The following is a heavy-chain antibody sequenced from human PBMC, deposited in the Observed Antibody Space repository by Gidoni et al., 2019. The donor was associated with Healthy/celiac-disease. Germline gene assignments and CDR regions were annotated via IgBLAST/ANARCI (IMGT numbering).Heavy chain of an antibody. D-gene: IGHD3-22*01. Sequence: QVQLVQSGAEVQKPGASVKVSCKASGYTFTSYDINWVRQATGQGLEWMGWMNPNSGNTGYAQKFQGRVTMTRNTSISTAYMELSSLRSEDTAVYYCARGLRYYDSSGYYYGDYWGQGTLVTVSS. CDR1: GYTFTSYD. V-gene: IGHV1-8*01. CDR3: ARGLRYYDSSGYYYGDY. J-gene: IGHJ4*02. CDR2: MNPNSGNT.